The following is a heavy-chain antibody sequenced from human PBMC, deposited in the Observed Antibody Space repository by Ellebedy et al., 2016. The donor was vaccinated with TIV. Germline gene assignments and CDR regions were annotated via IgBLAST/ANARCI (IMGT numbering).Heavy chain of an antibody. CDR2: INWNSDRI. CDR3: AKEIGQQVVPASGRVY. CDR1: GFTFDDYA. J-gene: IGHJ4*02. D-gene: IGHD6-6*01. Sequence: GGSLRLXCAASGFTFDDYAMHWVRQAPGKGLEWVSGINWNSDRIYYADSVKGRFTISRDNAKNSLYLQMDSLRAEDTALYYCAKEIGQQVVPASGRVYWGQGTLVTVSS. V-gene: IGHV3-9*01.